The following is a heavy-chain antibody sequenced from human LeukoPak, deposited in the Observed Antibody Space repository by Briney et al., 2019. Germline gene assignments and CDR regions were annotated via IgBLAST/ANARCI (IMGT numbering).Heavy chain of an antibody. CDR3: SRDPHDSKYAWTYFDN. Sequence: SVKVSCKASRGTLNSYGISWVRQAPAQGREWMGRIIPIVNIAKSAQKSQGRVTITADKSTSTAYMDLSSLISEDTAVYYCSRDPHDSKYAWTYFDNWGQGTLVTVS. D-gene: IGHD3-22*01. CDR1: RGTLNSYG. V-gene: IGHV1-69*04. CDR2: IIPIVNIA. J-gene: IGHJ4*02.